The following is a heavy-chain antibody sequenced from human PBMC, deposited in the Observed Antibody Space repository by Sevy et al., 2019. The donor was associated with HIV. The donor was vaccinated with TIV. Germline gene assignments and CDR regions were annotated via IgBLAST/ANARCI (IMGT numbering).Heavy chain of an antibody. CDR1: GFTFSSYD. V-gene: IGHV3-23*01. D-gene: IGHD6-13*01. CDR2: ISPTGGPT. Sequence: GGSLRLSCAASGFTFSSYDMSWVRQAPGKGLEWVSGISPTGGPTHYAESVKGRFIISRDNSKKTLFLQMNSLRAEDTALYYCAKDLEQQLGPDYWGQGTQVTVSS. J-gene: IGHJ4*02. CDR3: AKDLEQQLGPDY.